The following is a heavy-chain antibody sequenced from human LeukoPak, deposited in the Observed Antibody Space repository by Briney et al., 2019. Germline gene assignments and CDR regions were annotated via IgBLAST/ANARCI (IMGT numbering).Heavy chain of an antibody. V-gene: IGHV3-30*04. CDR1: GFTFSTYA. CDR3: AKDLGRIVMAGTSHY. J-gene: IGHJ4*02. D-gene: IGHD6-19*01. Sequence: GGSLRLSCAASGFTFSTYAMHWVRQAPGKGLEWVAVISYDGSNKYYADSVKGRFTISRDNSKNTLYLQMNSLRAEDTALYYCAKDLGRIVMAGTSHYWGQGTLVTVSS. CDR2: ISYDGSNK.